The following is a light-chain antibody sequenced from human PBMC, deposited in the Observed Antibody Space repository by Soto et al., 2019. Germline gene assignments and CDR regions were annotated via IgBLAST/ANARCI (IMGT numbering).Light chain of an antibody. J-gene: IGLJ1*01. CDR3: QSYDSSLSGYV. Sequence: QSVLTQPPSVSEAPRQRVTISCSGSSSNIGNNAVNWYQQLPGKAPKLLVYYDDLLPSGVSDRFSGSKSGTSASLAISGLQSEDEAVYYCQSYDSSLSGYVFGTGTKVTVL. CDR2: YDD. V-gene: IGLV1-36*01. CDR1: SSNIGNNA.